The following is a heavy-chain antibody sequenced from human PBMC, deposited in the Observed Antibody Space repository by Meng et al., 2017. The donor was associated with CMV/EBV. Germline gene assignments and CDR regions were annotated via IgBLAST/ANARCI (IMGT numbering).Heavy chain of an antibody. Sequence: KASGYTCTGYYMHWGRQTPGQGLEWRGWINPNSDGTNYAQKCQGRVTMTRGKSISTAYMELSRLRSDDTAVYYCARDARIAARRGDYWGQGTLVTVSS. V-gene: IGHV1-2*02. CDR1: GYTCTGYY. D-gene: IGHD6-6*01. J-gene: IGHJ4*02. CDR2: INPNSDGT. CDR3: ARDARIAARRGDY.